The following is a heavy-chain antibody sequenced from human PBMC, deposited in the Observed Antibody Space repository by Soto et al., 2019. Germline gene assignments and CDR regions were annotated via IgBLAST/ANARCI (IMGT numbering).Heavy chain of an antibody. CDR3: ARDRATFDS. V-gene: IGHV3-23*01. J-gene: IGHJ4*02. Sequence: EVQLLQSGGGLVQPGGSLGLSCGASGFTFISNAMSWVRHVPGKGLEWISSISGSGANTWYAGSVQGRFIISRDNSNSTVSLHMSSLRVEDTVIYYCARDRATFDSWGQGTLVTVSS. CDR2: ISGSGANT. D-gene: IGHD1-26*01. CDR1: GFTFISNA.